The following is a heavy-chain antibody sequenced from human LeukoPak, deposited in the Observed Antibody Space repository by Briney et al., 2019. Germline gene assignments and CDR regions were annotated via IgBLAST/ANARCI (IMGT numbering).Heavy chain of an antibody. D-gene: IGHD6-6*01. CDR2: IKQDGSEK. J-gene: IGHJ3*02. CDR3: ARDLSSSLAPTDAFDI. V-gene: IGHV3-7*01. CDR1: GFTFSSYW. Sequence: SGGSLRLSCAASGFTFSSYWMSWVRQAPGKGLEWVANIKQDGSEKYYADSVKGRFTISRDNAKNSLYLQMNSLRAEDTAVYYCARDLSSSLAPTDAFDIWGQGTMVTVSS.